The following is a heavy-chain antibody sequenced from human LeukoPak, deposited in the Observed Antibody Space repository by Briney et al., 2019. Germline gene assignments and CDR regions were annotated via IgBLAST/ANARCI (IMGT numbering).Heavy chain of an antibody. CDR2: IYYSGST. V-gene: IGHV4-59*01. CDR3: AREAVAGYGSDAFDI. D-gene: IGHD6-13*01. J-gene: IGHJ3*02. CDR1: GGSISSYY. Sequence: SETLSLTCTVSGGSISSYYWSWIRQPPGKGLEWIGYIYYSGSTNYNPSLKSRVTISVDTSKNQFSLKLSPVTAADTAVYYCAREAVAGYGSDAFDIWGQGTMVTVSS.